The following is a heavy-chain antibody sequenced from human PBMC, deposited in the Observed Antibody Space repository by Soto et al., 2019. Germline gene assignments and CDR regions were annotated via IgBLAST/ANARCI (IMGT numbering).Heavy chain of an antibody. CDR1: GHTFTGYY. J-gene: IGHJ6*02. CDR2: INPNSGGT. D-gene: IGHD6-13*01. V-gene: IGHV1-2*04. CDR3: ARTGIAVAGPNGDYYYYYRMDV. Sequence: ASVKVSCKASGHTFTGYYMHWVRQAPGQGLEWMGWINPNSGGTNYAQKFQGWVTMTRDTSISTAYMELSRLRSDDTAVYYCARTGIAVAGPNGDYYYYYRMDVWGQGTKVTVSS.